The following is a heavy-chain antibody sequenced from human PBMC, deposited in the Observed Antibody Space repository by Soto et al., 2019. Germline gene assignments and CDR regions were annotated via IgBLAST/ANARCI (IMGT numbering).Heavy chain of an antibody. CDR3: ARIDDFPHAFDI. Sequence: VASVKVSCKASGYTFTSYDINWVRQATGQGLEWMGWMNPNSGNTGYAQKFQGRVTMTRNTSISTAYMELSSLRSEDTAVYYCARIDDFPHAFDIWGQGTMVTVSS. D-gene: IGHD3-3*01. J-gene: IGHJ3*02. CDR1: GYTFTSYD. CDR2: MNPNSGNT. V-gene: IGHV1-8*01.